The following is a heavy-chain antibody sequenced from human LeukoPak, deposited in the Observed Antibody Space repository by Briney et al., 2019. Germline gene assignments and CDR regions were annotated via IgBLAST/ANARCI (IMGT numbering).Heavy chain of an antibody. Sequence: PSESLSLTCTVSGGSISSGGDYWSWIRQPPGKGLEWIGYMYHSGSTYYNPSLKSRVTISVDRSKNQFSLKLSSVTAADTAVYYCAREWVVGATKGYYYGMDVWGQGTTVTVSS. CDR1: GGSISSGGDY. V-gene: IGHV4-30-2*01. J-gene: IGHJ6*02. D-gene: IGHD1-26*01. CDR2: MYHSGST. CDR3: AREWVVGATKGYYYGMDV.